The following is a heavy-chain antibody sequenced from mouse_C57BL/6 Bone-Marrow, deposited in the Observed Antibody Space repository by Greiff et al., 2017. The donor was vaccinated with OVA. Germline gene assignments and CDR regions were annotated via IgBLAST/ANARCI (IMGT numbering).Heavy chain of an antibody. CDR2: IDPENGDT. J-gene: IGHJ2*01. CDR1: GFNIKDDY. Sequence: VQLQQSGAELVRPGASVNLSCTASGFNIKDDYMHWVKQRPEQGLEWIGWIDPENGDTEYASKFQGKATITADTSSNTAYLQLSSLTSEDTAVYYCTTGTTVVAPDYWGQGTTLTVSS. CDR3: TTGTTVVAPDY. D-gene: IGHD1-1*01. V-gene: IGHV14-4*01.